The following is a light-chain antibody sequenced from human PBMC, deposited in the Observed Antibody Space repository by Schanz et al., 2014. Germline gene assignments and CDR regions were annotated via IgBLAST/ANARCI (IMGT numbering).Light chain of an antibody. J-gene: IGLJ2*01. CDR1: SSDAGGYNF. V-gene: IGLV2-14*01. CDR3: SSYTSSSTPG. CDR2: DVS. Sequence: QSALTQPASVSGSPGQSITISCTGTSSDAGGYNFVSWYQQHPGSAPKLMIYDVSNRPSGVSNRFSGSKSGNTASLTISGLQAEDEADYYCSSYTSSSTPGFGGGTKLTVL.